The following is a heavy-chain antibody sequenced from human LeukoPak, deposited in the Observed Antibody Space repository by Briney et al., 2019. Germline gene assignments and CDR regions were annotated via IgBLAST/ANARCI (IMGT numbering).Heavy chain of an antibody. CDR3: AREWVDTAMANWFDP. Sequence: GGSLRLSCAAPGFTFSSYSMNWVRQAPGKGLEWVSSISSSSSYIYYADSVKGRFTTSRDNAKNSLYLQMNSLRAEDTAVYYCAREWVDTAMANWFDPWGQGTLVTVSS. CDR1: GFTFSSYS. D-gene: IGHD5-18*01. J-gene: IGHJ5*02. V-gene: IGHV3-21*01. CDR2: ISSSSSYI.